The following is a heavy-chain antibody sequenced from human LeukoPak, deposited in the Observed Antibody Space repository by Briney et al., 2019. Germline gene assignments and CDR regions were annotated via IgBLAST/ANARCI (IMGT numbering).Heavy chain of an antibody. CDR2: IRYDGSNK. CDR3: ARGRRSSHNYYFDY. Sequence: GGSLRLSCAASGFTFSSYGMHWVRQAPGKGLEWVAFIRYDGSNKYYADSVKGRFTISRDNSKNTLYLQMNSLRAEDTAVYYCARGRRSSHNYYFDYWGQGTLVTVS. CDR1: GFTFSSYG. D-gene: IGHD6-13*01. J-gene: IGHJ4*02. V-gene: IGHV3-30*02.